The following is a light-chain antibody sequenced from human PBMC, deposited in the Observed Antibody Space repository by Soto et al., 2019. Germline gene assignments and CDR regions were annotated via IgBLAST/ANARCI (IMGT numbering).Light chain of an antibody. CDR2: EVN. J-gene: IGLJ1*01. V-gene: IGLV2-8*01. Sequence: QSALTQPPSASGSPGQSVTLSCTGTNSDVGGYNYVSWYQQYPGKAPKLIIYEVNEQPSGVPDRFSGSKSGNTASLTVSGLQTADEADYYCSSYAGSNWYVFGTGT. CDR1: NSDVGGYNY. CDR3: SSYAGSNWYV.